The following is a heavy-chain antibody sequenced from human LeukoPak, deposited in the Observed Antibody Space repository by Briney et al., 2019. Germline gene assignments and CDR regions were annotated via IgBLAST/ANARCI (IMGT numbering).Heavy chain of an antibody. CDR1: GFTFSSYA. CDR2: ISGSGGST. J-gene: IGHJ5*02. D-gene: IGHD6-13*01. Sequence: GGSLRLSCAASGFTFSSYAISWVRQAPGKGLEWVSSISGSGGSTYYADSVKGRFTISRDNSKNTLYLQMNSLRAEDTAVYYCARGGSSWYAVWFDPWGQGTLVTVSS. V-gene: IGHV3-23*01. CDR3: ARGGSSWYAVWFDP.